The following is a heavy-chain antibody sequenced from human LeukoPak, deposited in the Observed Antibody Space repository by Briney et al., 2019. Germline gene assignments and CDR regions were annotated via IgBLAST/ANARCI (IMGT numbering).Heavy chain of an antibody. CDR1: GFTFSSYG. Sequence: GGSLRLSCATSGFTFSSYGMHWVRQVPGKGLEWVTVISHDAKSTYHVDSVKGRFTISRDNSKNTLYLQMNSLRAEETAVYYCAKDGGNYYDTAGNHLMRSYMDVWGKGTTVTVSS. V-gene: IGHV3-30*18. CDR2: ISHDAKST. J-gene: IGHJ6*04. CDR3: AKDGGNYYDTAGNHLMRSYMDV. D-gene: IGHD3-22*01.